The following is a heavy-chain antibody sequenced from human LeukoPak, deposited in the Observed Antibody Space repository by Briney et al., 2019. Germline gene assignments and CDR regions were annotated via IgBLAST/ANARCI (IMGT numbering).Heavy chain of an antibody. J-gene: IGHJ4*02. D-gene: IGHD6-6*01. CDR2: ISSSSSYI. CDR3: ARALYSSSSGGFDY. Sequence: GGSLRLSCAASGFTFSSYSMNWVRQAPGKGLEWVSSISSSSSYIYYADSVKGRFTISRDNAKNPLYLQMNSLRAEDTAVYYCARALYSSSSGGFDYWGQGTLVTVSS. CDR1: GFTFSSYS. V-gene: IGHV3-21*01.